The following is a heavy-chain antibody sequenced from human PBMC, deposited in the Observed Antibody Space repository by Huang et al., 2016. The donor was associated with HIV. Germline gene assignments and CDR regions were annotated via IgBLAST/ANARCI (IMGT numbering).Heavy chain of an antibody. D-gene: IGHD3-10*01. CDR3: ARLPGSITMIRGVITDPY. V-gene: IGHV4-39*01. CDR1: GGSISSDNYY. CDR2: IYYSGGT. J-gene: IGHJ4*02. Sequence: QLQLQESGPGLVKPSETLSLTCTVSGGSISSDNYYWGWIRQPPGKGLEWIGSIYYSGGTYYNPSLKSRVTITVATSKNQFSLKMRSVTAADTAVYYCARLPGSITMIRGVITDPYWGQGTLVTVSS.